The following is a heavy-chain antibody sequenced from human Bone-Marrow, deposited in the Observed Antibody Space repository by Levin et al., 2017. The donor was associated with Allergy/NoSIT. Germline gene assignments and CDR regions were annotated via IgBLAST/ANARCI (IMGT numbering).Heavy chain of an antibody. CDR1: GLTVSDAW. V-gene: IGHV3-15*01. J-gene: IGHJ4*02. CDR3: STDFGAY. CDR2: IKSKPDGGTR. D-gene: IGHD3-10*01. Sequence: SCVVSGLTVSDAWMNWVRQAPGKGLEWVGRIKSKPDGGTRDYAAPVKGRFTISRDDSKNALYLQMNSLKIEDTAVYYCSTDFGAYWGQGTLATVSS.